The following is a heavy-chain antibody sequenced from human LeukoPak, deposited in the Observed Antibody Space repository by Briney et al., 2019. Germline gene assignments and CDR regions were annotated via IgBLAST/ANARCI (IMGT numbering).Heavy chain of an antibody. V-gene: IGHV3-23*01. D-gene: IGHD6-13*01. CDR2: ISGSGGNM. CDR1: GFTFSNFG. Sequence: GGSLRLSCTATGFTFSNFGMAWVRQAPGQGLEWVSTISGSGGNMYQADSVKGRFTISRDNSRSTLYLQMNSLRAEDTAVYYCAKDAGPQQLDFFDSWGQGTLVTVSS. CDR3: AKDAGPQQLDFFDS. J-gene: IGHJ4*02.